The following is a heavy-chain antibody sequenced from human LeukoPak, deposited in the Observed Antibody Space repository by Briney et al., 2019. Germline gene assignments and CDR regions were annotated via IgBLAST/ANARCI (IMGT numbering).Heavy chain of an antibody. CDR2: IYYSGST. Sequence: SETLSLTCTVSGGSISSSGQYWGWIRQPPGKGLEWIGTIYYSGSTYYNPSLKSRVTVSVDTSKNQFSLKLSSVTAADTAVYYCARQVQGVIRPDYWGQGALVTVSS. D-gene: IGHD1-1*01. V-gene: IGHV4-39*01. J-gene: IGHJ4*02. CDR1: GGSISSSGQY. CDR3: ARQVQGVIRPDY.